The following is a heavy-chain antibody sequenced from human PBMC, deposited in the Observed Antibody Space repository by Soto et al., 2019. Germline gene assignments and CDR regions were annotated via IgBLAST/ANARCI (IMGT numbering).Heavy chain of an antibody. J-gene: IGHJ6*02. CDR1: GYTFTGYY. CDR2: INPNSGGT. CDR3: ARDGAPFKIVVVTAKDYYGMDV. V-gene: IGHV1-2*04. Sequence: QVQLVQSGAEVKKPGASVKVSCKASGYTFTGYYMHWVRQAPGQGLEWMGWINPNSGGTNYAQKFQGWVTMTRDTSISTAYMELSRLRSDDTAVYYCARDGAPFKIVVVTAKDYYGMDVWGQGTTVTVSS. D-gene: IGHD2-21*02.